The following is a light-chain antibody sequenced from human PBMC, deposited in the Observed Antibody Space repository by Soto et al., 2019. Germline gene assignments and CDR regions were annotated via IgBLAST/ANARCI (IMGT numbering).Light chain of an antibody. CDR1: QSVTSY. CDR2: DTS. J-gene: IGKJ4*01. Sequence: DIVLTQSPATLSLSPGERATLSCRASQSVTSYLAWYQQKPGQAPRLLIHDTSNRATGIPARFSGSGSGTDFTLTISSLETEDFAVYYGQQRSSWPPTFGGGTKVEIK. V-gene: IGKV3-11*01. CDR3: QQRSSWPPT.